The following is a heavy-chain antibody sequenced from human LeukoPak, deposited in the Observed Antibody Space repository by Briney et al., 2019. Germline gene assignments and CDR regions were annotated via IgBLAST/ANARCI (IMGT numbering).Heavy chain of an antibody. D-gene: IGHD3-16*02. CDR3: TTEETGYIWGSYRLSTDY. V-gene: IGHV3-15*01. Sequence: GGSLRLSCAASGFTFSNAWMSWVRQAPGKGLEWVGRIKSKTDGGTTDYAAPVKGRFTISRDDSKNTLYLQMNSLKTEDTAVYYCTTEETGYIWGSYRLSTDYWGQGTLVTVSS. CDR1: GFTFSNAW. CDR2: IKSKTDGGTT. J-gene: IGHJ4*02.